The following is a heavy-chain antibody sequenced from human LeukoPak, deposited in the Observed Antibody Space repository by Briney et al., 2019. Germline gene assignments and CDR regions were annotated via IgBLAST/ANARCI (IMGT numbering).Heavy chain of an antibody. CDR3: ASSRLGWFDY. CDR1: VGAISSSGYD. Sequence: PSETLCLTCTVSVGAISSSGYDWSWIRQHPGKGLEWIGYIYYSGSTYYNPSLKSRVTISVDTSKNQFSLKLSSVTAADTAVYYCASSRLGWFDYWGQGTLVTVSS. J-gene: IGHJ4*02. CDR2: IYYSGST. V-gene: IGHV4-31*03. D-gene: IGHD6-25*01.